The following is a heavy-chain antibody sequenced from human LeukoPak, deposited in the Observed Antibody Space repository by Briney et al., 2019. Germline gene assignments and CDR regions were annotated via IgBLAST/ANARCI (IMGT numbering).Heavy chain of an antibody. J-gene: IGHJ4*02. Sequence: GASVKVSCKASGYTFTRYHINWVRQAPGHRREWMGRINPYSGDTNFAQKFQGRVTMTRDTSITTAYMDLSSLTPVDTAVYFCARDQGSLTRSWYTGYWGQGTQVTVSS. V-gene: IGHV1-2*06. CDR1: GYTFTRYH. D-gene: IGHD6-13*01. CDR3: ARDQGSLTRSWYTGY. CDR2: INPYSGDT.